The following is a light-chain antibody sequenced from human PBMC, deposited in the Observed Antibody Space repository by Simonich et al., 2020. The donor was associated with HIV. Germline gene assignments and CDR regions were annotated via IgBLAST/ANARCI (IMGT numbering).Light chain of an antibody. Sequence: SYELTQPSSVSVSPGQTARITCSGDVLAKKSARWFQQKPGQAPVLVIYKDSERPSGIPERFSGSSSGTTVTLTISGAQVEDEADYYCQSADSSGSWVFGGGTKLTVL. CDR3: QSADSSGSWV. CDR2: KDS. V-gene: IGLV3-27*01. CDR1: VLAKKS. J-gene: IGLJ3*02.